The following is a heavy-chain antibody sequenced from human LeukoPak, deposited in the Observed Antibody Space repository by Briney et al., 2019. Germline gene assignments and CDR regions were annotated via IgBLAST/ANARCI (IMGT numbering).Heavy chain of an antibody. D-gene: IGHD3-9*01. J-gene: IGHJ5*02. CDR1: GGSFSGYY. V-gene: IGHV4-34*01. Sequence: PSETLSLTCAVYGGSFSGYYWSWIRQPPGKGLEWIGEINHSGGTNYNPSLKSRVTISVDTSKNQFSLKLSSVTAADTAVYYCARHHRVVRYFDWLFDDNWFDPWGQGTLVTVSS. CDR2: INHSGGT. CDR3: ARHHRVVRYFDWLFDDNWFDP.